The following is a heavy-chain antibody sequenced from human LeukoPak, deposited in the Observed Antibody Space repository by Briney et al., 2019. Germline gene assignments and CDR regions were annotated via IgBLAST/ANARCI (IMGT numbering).Heavy chain of an antibody. Sequence: PSETLSLTCAVYGGSFSGYYWSWIRQPLGKGLEWIGEINHSGSTNYNPSLKSRVTISVDTSKNQFSLKLSSVTAADTAVYYCARGSQSLGYCSGGSCRAKIFDYWGQGTLVTVSS. CDR3: ARGSQSLGYCSGGSCRAKIFDY. J-gene: IGHJ4*02. V-gene: IGHV4-34*01. D-gene: IGHD2-15*01. CDR1: GGSFSGYY. CDR2: INHSGST.